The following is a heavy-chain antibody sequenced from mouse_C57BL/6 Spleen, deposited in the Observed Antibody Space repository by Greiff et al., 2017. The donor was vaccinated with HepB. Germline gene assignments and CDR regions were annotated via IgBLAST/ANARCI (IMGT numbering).Heavy chain of an antibody. Sequence: VQLQQSGPQLVKPGASVKISCKATGYTFTDYYMNWVKQSHGKSLEWIGDINPNNGGTSYNQKFKGKATLTVDKSSSPAYMELCSLTSEDSAVYYCARGPSFAYWGQGTLVTVSA. J-gene: IGHJ3*01. CDR3: ARGPSFAY. CDR1: GYTFTDYY. CDR2: INPNNGGT. V-gene: IGHV1-26*01.